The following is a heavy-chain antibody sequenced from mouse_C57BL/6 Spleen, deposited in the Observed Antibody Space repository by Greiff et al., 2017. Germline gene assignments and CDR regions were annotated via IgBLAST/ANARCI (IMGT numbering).Heavy chain of an antibody. CDR3: ARFRYPYYFDY. CDR1: GYTFTSYW. CDR2: IDPSDSYT. J-gene: IGHJ2*01. D-gene: IGHD1-1*01. Sequence: QVQLQQPGAELVMPGASVKLSCKASGYTFTSYWMHWVKQRPGQGLEWIGEIDPSDSYTNYNQKFKGKSTLTVDKSSSTAYMQLSSLTSEDSAVYYRARFRYPYYFDYWGQGTTRTVSS. V-gene: IGHV1-69*01.